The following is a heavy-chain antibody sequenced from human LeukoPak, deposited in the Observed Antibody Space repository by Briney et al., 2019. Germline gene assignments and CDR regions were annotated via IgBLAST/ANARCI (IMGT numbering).Heavy chain of an antibody. D-gene: IGHD4-17*01. CDR1: GFTFSDYS. CDR2: ISSTGNNI. CDR3: ARGLRRGDY. Sequence: GGSLRLSCAASGFTFSDYSMNWVRQAPGKGLEWVSYISSTGNNIYYADSVKGRFTISRDNAKVSLYLEMNSLRAEDTAVYYCARGLRRGDYWGQGTPVTVSS. V-gene: IGHV3-21*05. J-gene: IGHJ4*02.